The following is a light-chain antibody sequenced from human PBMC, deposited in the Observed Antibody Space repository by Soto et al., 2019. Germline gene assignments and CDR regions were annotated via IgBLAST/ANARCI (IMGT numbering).Light chain of an antibody. J-gene: IGLJ1*01. V-gene: IGLV2-23*01. CDR2: EGS. CDR1: ISDVGSYNL. CDR3: CSYAGSSTPYV. Sequence: QSALTQLASVCGSPGQSITISCTGTISDVGSYNLVSWYQQHPGKAPKLMIYEGSKRPSGVSNRFSGSKSGNTASLTISGLQAEDEADYYCCSYAGSSTPYVFGTGTKVTVL.